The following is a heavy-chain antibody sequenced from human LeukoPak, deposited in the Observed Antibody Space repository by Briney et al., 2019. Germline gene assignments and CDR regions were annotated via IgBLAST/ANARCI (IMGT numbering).Heavy chain of an antibody. CDR3: AKEGIDYDILTGYGSAEYFQH. V-gene: IGHV3-23*01. J-gene: IGHJ1*01. CDR2: ISGSGGST. Sequence: GGSLRLSCAASGFTFSTYVMSWVRQAPGKGLEWVSAISGSGGSTYYADFVKGWFTISRDNAKKTLYLQMGSLRVEDTAVYFCAKEGIDYDILTGYGSAEYFQHWGQGTLVTVSS. CDR1: GFTFSTYV. D-gene: IGHD3-9*01.